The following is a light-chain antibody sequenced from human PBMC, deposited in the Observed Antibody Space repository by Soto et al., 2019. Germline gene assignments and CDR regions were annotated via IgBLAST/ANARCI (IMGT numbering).Light chain of an antibody. V-gene: IGLV2-8*01. CDR2: EGS. Sequence: QSVLTQPPSASGSPGQSVTISCAGTYSDIGDYNYVSWYQQHPGEVPKLIISEGSKRPSGVPDRFSGSKSGYTASLTVSDLQPADEAVYYCSSYSGTNSNVIFGGGTKLTVL. CDR1: YSDIGDYNY. J-gene: IGLJ2*01. CDR3: SSYSGTNSNVI.